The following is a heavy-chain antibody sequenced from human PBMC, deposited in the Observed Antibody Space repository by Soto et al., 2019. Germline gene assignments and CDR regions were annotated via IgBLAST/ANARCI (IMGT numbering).Heavy chain of an antibody. CDR3: AKDRRDGQKTVGS. Sequence: EVQLLESGGGLVQPGGSLRLSCAASGFIFSTYTMTWVRQAPGKGLEWVSYIRVRSDFTTYADSVKGRFTISRDNSKNILFLQTDGLRAEDTAVYYCAKDRRDGQKTVGSWGQGTLVTVSS. CDR2: IRVRSDFT. J-gene: IGHJ4*02. V-gene: IGHV3-23*01. CDR1: GFIFSTYT.